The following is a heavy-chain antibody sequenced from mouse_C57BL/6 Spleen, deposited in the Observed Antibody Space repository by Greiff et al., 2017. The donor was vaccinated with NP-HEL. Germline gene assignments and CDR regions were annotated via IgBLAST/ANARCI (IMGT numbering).Heavy chain of an antibody. CDR2: INYDGSST. CDR1: GFTFSDYY. CDR3: ARGVGSSGYYFDY. J-gene: IGHJ2*01. Sequence: EVKVVESEGGLVQPGSSMKLSCTASGFTFSDYYMAWVRQVPEKGLEWVANINYDGSSTYYLDSLKSRFIISRDNAKNILYLQMSSLKSEDTATYYCARGVGSSGYYFDYWGQGTTLTVSS. V-gene: IGHV5-16*01. D-gene: IGHD3-2*02.